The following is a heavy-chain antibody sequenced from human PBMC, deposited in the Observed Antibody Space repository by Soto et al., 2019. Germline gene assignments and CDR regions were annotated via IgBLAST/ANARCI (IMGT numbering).Heavy chain of an antibody. CDR2: INHSGST. D-gene: IGHD3-22*01. Sequence: SETLSLTCAVYGGSFSGYYWSWIRQPPGKGLEWIGEINHSGSTNYNPSLKSRVTISVDTSKNQFSLKLSSVTAADTAVYYCARGGLDYDSSGYGAFDIWGQGTMVTVSS. J-gene: IGHJ3*02. V-gene: IGHV4-34*01. CDR3: ARGGLDYDSSGYGAFDI. CDR1: GGSFSGYY.